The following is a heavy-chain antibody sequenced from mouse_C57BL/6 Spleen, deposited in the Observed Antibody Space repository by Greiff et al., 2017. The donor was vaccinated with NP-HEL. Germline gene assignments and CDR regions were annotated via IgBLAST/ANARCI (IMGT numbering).Heavy chain of an antibody. V-gene: IGHV1-52*01. CDR3: ARGYGRGAMDY. Sequence: QVQLQQPGAELVRPGSSVKLSCKASGYTFTSYWMHWVKQRPIQGLEWIGNIDPSDSETHYNQKFKDKATLTVDKSSSTTYMQLSSLTSDDSAVYYCARGYGRGAMDYWGQRTSDTGSS. D-gene: IGHD1-1*01. J-gene: IGHJ4*01. CDR1: GYTFTSYW. CDR2: IDPSDSET.